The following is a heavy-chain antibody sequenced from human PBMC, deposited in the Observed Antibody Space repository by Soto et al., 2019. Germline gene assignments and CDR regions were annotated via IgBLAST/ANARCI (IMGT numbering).Heavy chain of an antibody. Sequence: ASVKVSCKVSGYTLTELSMHWVRQAPGKGLEWMGGFDPEDGETIYAQKFQGRVTMTEDTSTDTAYMELSSLRSEDTAVYYCATDRIAAAGTNYYYYYGMDVWGHGTTVTVSS. J-gene: IGHJ6*02. CDR1: GYTLTELS. CDR2: FDPEDGET. D-gene: IGHD6-13*01. V-gene: IGHV1-24*01. CDR3: ATDRIAAAGTNYYYYYGMDV.